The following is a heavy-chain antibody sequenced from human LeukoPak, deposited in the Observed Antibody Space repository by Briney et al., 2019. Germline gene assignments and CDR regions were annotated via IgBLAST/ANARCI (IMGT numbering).Heavy chain of an antibody. Sequence: SETLSLTCTVSGGSISSYYWSWIRQPAGKGLEWIGRIYTSGSTNYNPSLTSRVTMSVDTSKNQFSLKLSSVTAADTAVYYCARDAYYYDSSGYPDYWGQGTLVTVSS. J-gene: IGHJ4*02. V-gene: IGHV4-4*07. D-gene: IGHD3-22*01. CDR1: GGSISSYY. CDR2: IYTSGST. CDR3: ARDAYYYDSSGYPDY.